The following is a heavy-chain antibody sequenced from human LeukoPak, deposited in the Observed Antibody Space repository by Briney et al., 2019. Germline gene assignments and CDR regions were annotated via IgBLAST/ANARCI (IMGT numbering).Heavy chain of an antibody. D-gene: IGHD6-13*01. Sequence: ASVKVSCKASGYTFTSYAMHWVRQAPGQRLEWMGWINASSGNTKYSQEFQGRVTITRDTSASTAYMELSSLRSEDMAVYYCARAYSSSWSRTDCVYFDYWSQGTLVTVSS. CDR3: ARAYSSSWSRTDCVYFDY. CDR2: INASSGNT. CDR1: GYTFTSYA. J-gene: IGHJ4*02. V-gene: IGHV1-3*03.